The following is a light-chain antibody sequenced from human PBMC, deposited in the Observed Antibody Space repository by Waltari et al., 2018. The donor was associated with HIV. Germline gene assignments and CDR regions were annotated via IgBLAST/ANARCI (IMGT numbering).Light chain of an antibody. Sequence: QSALTQPRSVSGSPGQSVTISCTGTSSDVGGYHYVSWYHQHPGKAPKLMIYEVSKRPSGVPARFSGSKSGNTASLTISGLQAEDEADYYCCSYAGSYTLVFGGGTKLTVL. CDR1: SSDVGGYHY. CDR2: EVS. CDR3: CSYAGSYTLV. V-gene: IGLV2-11*01. J-gene: IGLJ2*01.